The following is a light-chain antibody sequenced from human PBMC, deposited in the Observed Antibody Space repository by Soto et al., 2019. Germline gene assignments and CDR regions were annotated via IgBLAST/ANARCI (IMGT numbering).Light chain of an antibody. Sequence: DIVMTQSPDSLAVSLGERATINCKSSQSVLYSSNNKIYLTWYQQKPGQPPKLLIYWASTRESGVPDRFSGSGSGTDFTLTISSLQAEDVAVYYCQQYFSTPWTFGQGTKVEI. CDR1: QSVLYSSNNKIY. J-gene: IGKJ1*01. V-gene: IGKV4-1*01. CDR3: QQYFSTPWT. CDR2: WAS.